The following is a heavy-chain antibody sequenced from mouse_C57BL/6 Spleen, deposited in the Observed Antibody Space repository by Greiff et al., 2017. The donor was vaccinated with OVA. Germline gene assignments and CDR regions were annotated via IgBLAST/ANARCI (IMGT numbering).Heavy chain of an antibody. D-gene: IGHD2-3*01. CDR2: IRSKSNNYAT. CDR3: VIIYDGYFFMDY. V-gene: IGHV10-1*01. CDR1: GFSFNTYA. J-gene: IGHJ4*01. Sequence: DVMLVESGGGLVQPKGSLKLSCAASGFSFNTYAMNWVRQAPGKGLEWVARIRSKSNNYATYYADSVKDRFTISRDDSESMLYLQMNNLKTEDTAMYYCVIIYDGYFFMDYWGQGTSVTVSS.